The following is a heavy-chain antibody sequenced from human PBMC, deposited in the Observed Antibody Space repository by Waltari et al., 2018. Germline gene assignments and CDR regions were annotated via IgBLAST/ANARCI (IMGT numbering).Heavy chain of an antibody. J-gene: IGHJ5*01. Sequence: QLQLVQSGAAVKKPGASVTVSCKASGYRLSDNYIHWVRQAPGQGLEWLGGINPNSVGTHYPQKFVGRVTKTRDTSLNTADMDLTSLTSGDTAVYYCARAMGPSTSRRWLGSWGQGTLVTVSS. CDR3: ARAMGPSTSRRWLGS. V-gene: IGHV1-2*02. CDR1: GYRLSDNY. D-gene: IGHD2-8*01. CDR2: INPNSVGT.